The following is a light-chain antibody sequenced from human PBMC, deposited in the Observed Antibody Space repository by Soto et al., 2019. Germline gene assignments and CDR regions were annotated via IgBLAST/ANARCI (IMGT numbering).Light chain of an antibody. Sequence: EIVLTQSPGTLSLSPGERATLSCSSSQRVSSSYLAWYQQKPGQAPGLLIYDASNRATGIPARFSGSGSGTDFTLTISSLEPEDFAVYYCQQRSNWPPITFGQGTRLEIK. J-gene: IGKJ5*01. CDR1: QRVSSSY. V-gene: IGKV3D-20*02. CDR3: QQRSNWPPIT. CDR2: DAS.